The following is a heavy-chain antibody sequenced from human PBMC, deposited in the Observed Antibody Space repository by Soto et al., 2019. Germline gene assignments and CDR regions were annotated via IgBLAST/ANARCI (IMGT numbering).Heavy chain of an antibody. CDR1: GFTFSTYA. J-gene: IGHJ1*01. CDR2: ISGGGGST. V-gene: IGHV3-23*01. D-gene: IGHD4-17*01. Sequence: GSLRLSCAASGFTFSTYAMSWVRQAPGKGLEWVSAISGGGGSTYYADSVKGRFTISRDNSKNTLYLQMNSLRVEDTAVYYCAKDDYGDRAEYFQNWGQGTLVTVSS. CDR3: AKDDYGDRAEYFQN.